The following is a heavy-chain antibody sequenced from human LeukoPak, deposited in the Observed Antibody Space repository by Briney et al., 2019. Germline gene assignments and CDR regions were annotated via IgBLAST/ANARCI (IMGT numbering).Heavy chain of an antibody. CDR1: GGSISSFY. D-gene: IGHD2-2*01. Sequence: SETLSLTCTVSGGSISSFYWSWIRQPPGKGLEWIGFVYSSGSTNYNPSLKSRLTVSVDTSKNQFSLQLSSVTAADTAVYYCPGHGDYYCRSTTCFDYWGQGTLVTVSS. J-gene: IGHJ4*02. CDR3: PGHGDYYCRSTTCFDY. V-gene: IGHV4-59*08. CDR2: VYSSGST.